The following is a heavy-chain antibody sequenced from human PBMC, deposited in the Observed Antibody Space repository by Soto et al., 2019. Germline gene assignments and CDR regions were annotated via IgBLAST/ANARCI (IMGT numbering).Heavy chain of an antibody. Sequence: GGSLRLSCAASGFTFSSYSMNWVRQAPGKGLEWVSYISSSSSTIYYADSVKGRFTISRDNAKNSLYLQMNGLRDEDTAVYYCAREDYYDTSGYLALFDYWGQGTLVTVSS. CDR3: AREDYYDTSGYLALFDY. CDR1: GFTFSSYS. V-gene: IGHV3-48*02. CDR2: ISSSSSTI. J-gene: IGHJ4*02. D-gene: IGHD3-22*01.